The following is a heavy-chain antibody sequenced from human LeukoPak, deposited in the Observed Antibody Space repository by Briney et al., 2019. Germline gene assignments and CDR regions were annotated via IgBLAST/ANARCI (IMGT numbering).Heavy chain of an antibody. CDR2: INHSGST. CDR3: ASLSSGW. D-gene: IGHD6-19*01. J-gene: IGHJ4*02. V-gene: IGHV4-34*01. CDR1: GFTFSSYA. Sequence: PGGSLRLSCAASGFTFSSYAMSWVRQPPGKGLEWIGEINHSGSTNYNPSLKSRVTISVDTSKNQFSLKLSSVTAADTAVYFCASLSSGWWGQGTLVTVSS.